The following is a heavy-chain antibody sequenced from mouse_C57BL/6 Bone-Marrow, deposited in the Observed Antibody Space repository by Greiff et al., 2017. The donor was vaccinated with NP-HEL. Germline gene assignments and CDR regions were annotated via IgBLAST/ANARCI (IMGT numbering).Heavy chain of an antibody. Sequence: VQLQQPGADLVKPGASVKLSCKASGYTFTSYWMHWVKQRPGRGLEWIGRIDPNSGGTKFNEKFKTKATLTVDKPSSTAYMQLSSLKSEDSAVYYCARYYYGSRGWYFDVWGTGTTVTVSS. CDR1: GYTFTSYW. D-gene: IGHD1-1*01. J-gene: IGHJ1*03. CDR2: IDPNSGGT. V-gene: IGHV1-72*01. CDR3: ARYYYGSRGWYFDV.